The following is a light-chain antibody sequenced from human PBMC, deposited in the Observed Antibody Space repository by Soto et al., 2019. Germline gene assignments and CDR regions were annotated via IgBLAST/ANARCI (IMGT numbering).Light chain of an antibody. CDR1: QSVRTY. CDR3: QQSHSTPIT. V-gene: IGKV3-11*01. CDR2: DAS. J-gene: IGKJ5*01. Sequence: EIVLTQSPATLSLSPGERATLSCRASQSVRTYLSWYQQKPGQAPRLLIYDASNRATGIPARFSGSGSGTDFTLTISSLQPDDIATYYCQQSHSTPITFGQGTRLEIK.